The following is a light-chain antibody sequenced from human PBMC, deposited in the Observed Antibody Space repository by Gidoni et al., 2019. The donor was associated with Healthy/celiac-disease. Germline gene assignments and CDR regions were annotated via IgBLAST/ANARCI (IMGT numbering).Light chain of an antibody. Sequence: QSALTQPASVSGSPGQSITISCTGTSSDVGGYNYVSWYQQHPGKAPKLMIYDVSKRPSGVSNRFSGSKSGNTASLTISGLQAEDEADYYCSSYTSSNSLDVFGTGTKVTVL. V-gene: IGLV2-14*01. CDR3: SSYTSSNSLDV. CDR1: SSDVGGYNY. J-gene: IGLJ1*01. CDR2: DVS.